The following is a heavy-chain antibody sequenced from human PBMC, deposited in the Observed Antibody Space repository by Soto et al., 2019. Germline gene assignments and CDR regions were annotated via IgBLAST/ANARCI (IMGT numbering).Heavy chain of an antibody. CDR3: ARGSTTMIFDY. D-gene: IGHD3-22*01. CDR2: ISSSSSYT. V-gene: IGHV3-11*05. CDR1: GFTFSDYY. J-gene: IGHJ4*02. Sequence: GGSLRLSCVASGFTFSDYYMSWIRQAPGKGLEWVSYISSSSSYTNYADSVKGRFTISRDNAKNSLYLQMNSLRAEDTAVYYCARGSTTMIFDYWGQGTLVTVSS.